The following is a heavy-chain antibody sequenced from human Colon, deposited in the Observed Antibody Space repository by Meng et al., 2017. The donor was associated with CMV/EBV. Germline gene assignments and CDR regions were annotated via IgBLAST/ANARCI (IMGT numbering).Heavy chain of an antibody. CDR1: GVSISSDNW. V-gene: IGHV4-4*02. Sequence: QVQPQGSGPGVWKPSGTLLLICSVSGVSISSDNWWTWVRQPPGKGLEWIGEIYHSGTTNYNPSLKSRVTISVDKSKNQVSLNLSSVTAAGTAVYFCAKIPLGYSLSPLVGLDPWGQGTLVTVSS. J-gene: IGHJ5*02. CDR3: AKIPLGYSLSPLVGLDP. CDR2: IYHSGTT. D-gene: IGHD5-18*01.